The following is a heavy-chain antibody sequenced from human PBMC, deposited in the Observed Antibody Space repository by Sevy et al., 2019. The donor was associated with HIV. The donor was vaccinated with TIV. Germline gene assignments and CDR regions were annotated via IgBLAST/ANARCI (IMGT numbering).Heavy chain of an antibody. J-gene: IGHJ4*02. V-gene: IGHV3-23*01. Sequence: GGSLRLSCAASGFTFSKYSMSWVRQPPGKGLEWVSTLSLGWGEKNYADPGKGGFTISADNSKRSVYLQMNNMGPEDTAVYYCAREGCTKPHDYWGQGTLVTVSS. CDR3: AREGCTKPHDY. CDR2: LSLGWGEK. D-gene: IGHD2-8*01. CDR1: GFTFSKYS.